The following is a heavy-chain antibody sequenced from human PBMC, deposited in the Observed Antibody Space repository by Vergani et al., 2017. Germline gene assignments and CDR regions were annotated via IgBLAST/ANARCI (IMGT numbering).Heavy chain of an antibody. CDR2: ISSNGGST. J-gene: IGHJ4*02. CDR1: GFTFSSYA. Sequence: EVQLVESGGGLVQPGGSLRLSCSASGFTFSSYAMHWVRQAPGKGLEYVSAISSNGGSTYHADSVKGRFTISRDNSKNTLYLQMSSLRAEDTAVYYCVKEGAVVTPAYYYFDYWGQGTLVTVSS. D-gene: IGHD4-23*01. CDR3: VKEGAVVTPAYYYFDY. V-gene: IGHV3-64D*06.